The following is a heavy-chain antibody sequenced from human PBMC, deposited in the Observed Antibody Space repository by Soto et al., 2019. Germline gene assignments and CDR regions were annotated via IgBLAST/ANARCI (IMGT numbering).Heavy chain of an antibody. J-gene: IGHJ4*02. CDR2: IFSSGST. CDR3: AREGSYSAYNFAHGIQLWSFDF. D-gene: IGHD5-12*01. Sequence: SETLSLTXTVSGGSISSYYWSWIRQPPGKGLEWIGYIFSSGSTSFNPSLESRVAMSVDTSKNHFSLNLSSVTAADMAVYYCAREGSYSAYNFAHGIQLWSFDFWGQGALVTVSS. CDR1: GGSISSYY. V-gene: IGHV4-59*12.